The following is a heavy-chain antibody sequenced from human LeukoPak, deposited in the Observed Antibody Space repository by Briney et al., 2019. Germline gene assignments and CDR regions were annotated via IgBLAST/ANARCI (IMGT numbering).Heavy chain of an antibody. V-gene: IGHV4-59*08. CDR2: IYHSGST. Sequence: SETLSLTCAVYGGSFSGYYWSWIRQPPGKGLEWIGHIYHSGSTKYNPALKSRVTISIDTTKEQFSLKLSSVTAADTAVYYCTRYTDYYYGMDVWGQGTTVTVSS. CDR3: TRYTDYYYGMDV. D-gene: IGHD5-18*01. J-gene: IGHJ6*02. CDR1: GGSFSGYY.